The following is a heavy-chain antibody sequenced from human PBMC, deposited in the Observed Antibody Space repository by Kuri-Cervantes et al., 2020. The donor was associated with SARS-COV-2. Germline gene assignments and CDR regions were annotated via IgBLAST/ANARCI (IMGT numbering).Heavy chain of an antibody. J-gene: IGHJ3*02. CDR2: ISAYNVNT. CDR1: GGTFSSNA. CDR3: ARDTLRWCGAAFDI. Sequence: ASVKVSCKASGGTFSSNAFSWVRQAPGQGLEWMGWISAYNVNTNYAQKPQGRVTMTTDTSTSTAYMERRSLRSDDTAVYYCARDTLRWCGAAFDIWGQGTMVTASS. V-gene: IGHV1-18*01. D-gene: IGHD2-21*01.